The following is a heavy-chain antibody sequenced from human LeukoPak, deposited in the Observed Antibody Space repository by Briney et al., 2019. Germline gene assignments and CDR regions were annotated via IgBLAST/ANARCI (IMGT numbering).Heavy chain of an antibody. V-gene: IGHV4-59*08. CDR3: ARHRGGPFDY. CDR1: GGSISSYY. D-gene: IGHD3-10*01. Sequence: ETLSLTCTVSGGSISSYYWSWIRQPPGKGLEWIGYIYYSGSTNYNPSLKSRVTISVDTSKNQFSLKLSSVTAADTAVYYCARHRGGPFDYWGQGTLVTVSS. CDR2: IYYSGST. J-gene: IGHJ4*02.